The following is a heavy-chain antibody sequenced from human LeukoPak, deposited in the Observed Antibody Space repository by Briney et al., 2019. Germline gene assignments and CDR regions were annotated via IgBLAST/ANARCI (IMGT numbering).Heavy chain of an antibody. J-gene: IGHJ4*02. CDR1: GGTFSSYA. CDR2: ITPIFGAA. CDR3: AREVSIAVAGYYFDY. V-gene: IGHV1-69*05. Sequence: SVKVSCTASGGTFSSYAISWVRQAPGQGLEWMGGITPIFGAAIYAQSVKGRVTITTDDSTNTAYMQLSRLRAEDTAMYYCAREVSIAVAGYYFDYWGQGTLVTVSS. D-gene: IGHD6-19*01.